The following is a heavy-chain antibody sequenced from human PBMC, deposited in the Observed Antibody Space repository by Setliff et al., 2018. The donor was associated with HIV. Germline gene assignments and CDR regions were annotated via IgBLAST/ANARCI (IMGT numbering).Heavy chain of an antibody. CDR2: IYPGDSDT. J-gene: IGHJ6*02. Sequence: GSLKISCKGSGYSFTNYWIGWVRQMPGKGLEWMGSIYPGDSDTRYSPSFQGQLTISADKSISTAYLQWSSLKSSDTAMYYCARHGYCSGTSCFEYYYYYGMDVWGQGTTVTVSS. CDR3: ARHGYCSGTSCFEYYYYYGMDV. D-gene: IGHD2-2*03. CDR1: GYSFTNYW. V-gene: IGHV5-51*01.